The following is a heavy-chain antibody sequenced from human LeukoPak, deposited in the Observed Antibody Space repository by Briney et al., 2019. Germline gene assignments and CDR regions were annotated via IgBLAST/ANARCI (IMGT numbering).Heavy chain of an antibody. V-gene: IGHV3-23*01. J-gene: IGHJ4*02. CDR3: AKTYYDFWSGYYFDY. D-gene: IGHD3-3*01. Sequence: GGSLRLSCVTSGFTFSNYYMTWIRQAPGKGLEWVSAISGSGGSTYYADSVKDRFTISRDNSKNTLYLQMNSLRAEDTAVYYCAKTYYDFWSGYYFDYWGQGTLVTVSS. CDR2: ISGSGGST. CDR1: GFTFSNYY.